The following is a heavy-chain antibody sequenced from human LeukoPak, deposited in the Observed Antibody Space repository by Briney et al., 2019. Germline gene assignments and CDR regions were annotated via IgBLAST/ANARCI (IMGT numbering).Heavy chain of an antibody. Sequence: SQTLSLTCAISGDSVSSNSAAWNWIRQSPSRGLEWLGRTYYRSKWYNDYALSVKSRITINPDTSKNQFSLQLNSVTPEDTAVYYCARERNTMVRGVRLSVNSFDYWGQGTLVTVSS. V-gene: IGHV6-1*01. J-gene: IGHJ4*02. CDR1: GDSVSSNSAA. CDR3: ARERNTMVRGVRLSVNSFDY. D-gene: IGHD3-10*01. CDR2: TYYRSKWYN.